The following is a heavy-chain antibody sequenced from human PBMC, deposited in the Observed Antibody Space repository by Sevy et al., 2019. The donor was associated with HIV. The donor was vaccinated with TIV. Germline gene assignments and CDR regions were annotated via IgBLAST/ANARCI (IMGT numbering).Heavy chain of an antibody. CDR1: GGSISSYY. D-gene: IGHD3-3*01. J-gene: IGHJ5*02. Sequence: SETLSLTCTVSGGSISSYYWSWIRQPPGKGPEWIGYIYYSGSTNYNPSLKSRVTISVDTSKNQFSLKLSSVTAADTAVYYCARHNKHYDFWSDLNWFDPWGQGTLVTVSS. V-gene: IGHV4-59*08. CDR2: IYYSGST. CDR3: ARHNKHYDFWSDLNWFDP.